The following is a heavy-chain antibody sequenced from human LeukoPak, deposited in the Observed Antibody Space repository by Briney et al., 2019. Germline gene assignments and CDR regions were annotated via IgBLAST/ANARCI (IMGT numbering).Heavy chain of an antibody. CDR1: GGSISSYY. V-gene: IGHV4-59*01. CDR3: AGAPVSSSSGYLYYFDY. J-gene: IGHJ4*02. D-gene: IGHD3-22*01. Sequence: SETLSLTCTVSGGSISSYYWSWIRQPPGKGLEWIGDIYYSGSTNYNPSLKSRVTISVDTSKNQFSLKLSSVTAADTAVYYCAGAPVSSSSGYLYYFDYWGRGTLVTVSS. CDR2: IYYSGST.